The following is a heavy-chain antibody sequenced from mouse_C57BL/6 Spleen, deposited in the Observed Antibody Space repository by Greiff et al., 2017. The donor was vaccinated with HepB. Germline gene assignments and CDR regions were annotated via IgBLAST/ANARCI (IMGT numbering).Heavy chain of an antibody. J-gene: IGHJ1*03. D-gene: IGHD1-3*01. CDR2: IHPNSGST. V-gene: IGHV1-64*01. Sequence: QVQLQQPGAELLQPGSSVKFSCKASAYTFPSYWMHCVKQRPGQGLEWIGMIHPNSGSTNYNEKFKSKATLTVDKSSSTAYMQLSSLTSEDSAVYYCARVARYFDVWGTVTTVTVSS. CDR1: AYTFPSYW. CDR3: ARVARYFDV.